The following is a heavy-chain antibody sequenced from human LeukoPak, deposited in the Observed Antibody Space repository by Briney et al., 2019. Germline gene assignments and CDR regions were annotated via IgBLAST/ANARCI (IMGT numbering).Heavy chain of an antibody. Sequence: SETLSLTCTVSGGSISSYYWSWIRQPAGKGLEWIGRIYTSGSTNYNPSLKSRVTMSVDTSKNQFSLKLSSVTAADTAVYYCARRGYYDSSGYYYFDYWGQGTLVTVSS. V-gene: IGHV4-4*07. D-gene: IGHD3-22*01. CDR3: ARRGYYDSSGYYYFDY. CDR1: GGSISSYY. CDR2: IYTSGST. J-gene: IGHJ4*02.